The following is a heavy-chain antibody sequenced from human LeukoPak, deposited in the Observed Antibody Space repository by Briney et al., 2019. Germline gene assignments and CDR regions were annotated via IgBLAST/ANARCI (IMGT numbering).Heavy chain of an antibody. CDR2: ISAYNGNT. V-gene: IGHV1-18*01. CDR3: ARGKTSIAVAGNWFDP. J-gene: IGHJ5*02. CDR1: GYTFTSYG. D-gene: IGHD6-19*01. Sequence: ASVKVSCKASGYTFTSYGISWVRQAPGQGLEWMGWISAYNGNTNYAQKLQGRVTMTTDTSTSTAYMELRSLRSDDTAVYYCARGKTSIAVAGNWFDPWGQGTLVTVSS.